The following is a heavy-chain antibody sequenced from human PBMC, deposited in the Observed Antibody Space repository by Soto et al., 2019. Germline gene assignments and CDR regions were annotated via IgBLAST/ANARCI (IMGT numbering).Heavy chain of an antibody. CDR3: ARAQMGAAGTNYFDY. J-gene: IGHJ4*02. CDR1: GFTFSSYA. V-gene: IGHV3-30-3*01. Sequence: QVQLVESGGGVVQPGRSLRLSCAASGFTFSSYAMHWVRQAPGNVLEWVAVISYDGSNKYYADSVKGRFTISRDNSKNTLYLQMNSLRAEDTAVYYCARAQMGAAGTNYFDYWGQGTLVTVSS. D-gene: IGHD6-13*01. CDR2: ISYDGSNK.